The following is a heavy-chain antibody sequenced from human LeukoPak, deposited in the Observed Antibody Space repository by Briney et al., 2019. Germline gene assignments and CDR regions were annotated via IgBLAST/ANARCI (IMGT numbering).Heavy chain of an antibody. CDR2: ISSSSSYT. CDR3: ARETGNLFDY. V-gene: IGHV3-11*06. Sequence: PGGSLTLSCVVSGIPFSDYYMNWIRQAPGQGLEWISYISSSSSYTDYADSVKGRFTISRDNAKNSLYLQMNSLRDEDTAVYYCARETGNLFDYWGQGTLVTVSS. J-gene: IGHJ4*02. CDR1: GIPFSDYY.